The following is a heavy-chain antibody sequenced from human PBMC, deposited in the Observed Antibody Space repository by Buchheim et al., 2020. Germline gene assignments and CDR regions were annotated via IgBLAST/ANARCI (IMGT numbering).Heavy chain of an antibody. CDR2: ISSSSSTI. D-gene: IGHD3-10*01. V-gene: IGHV3-48*01. CDR3: AREAYYGSVSDYYYYYGMDV. J-gene: IGHJ6*02. Sequence: EVQLVESGGGLVQPGGSLRLSCAASGFTFSSYSMNWVRQAPGKGLEWVSYISSSSSTIYYADSVKGRFTISRDNSKNTLYLQMNSLRAKDTAVYYCAREAYYGSVSDYYYYYGMDVWGQGTT. CDR1: GFTFSSYS.